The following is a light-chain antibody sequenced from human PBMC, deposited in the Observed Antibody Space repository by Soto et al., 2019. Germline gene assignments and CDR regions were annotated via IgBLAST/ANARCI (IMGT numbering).Light chain of an antibody. Sequence: DIQMTQSPSSLSPSVGDKLTITSRPSQSVTTWLAWYQQKPGKAPKLLIYDASNLETGVPSRFSGSGSGTDFTFTISSPQPEDIATYYCQQYDNLPLTFGGGTKVDIK. CDR1: QSVTTW. CDR3: QQYDNLPLT. V-gene: IGKV1-33*01. J-gene: IGKJ4*01. CDR2: DAS.